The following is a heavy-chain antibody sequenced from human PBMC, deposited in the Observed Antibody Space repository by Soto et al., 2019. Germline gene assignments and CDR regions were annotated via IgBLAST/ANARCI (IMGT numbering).Heavy chain of an antibody. CDR1: GFTFSSYA. CDR2: ISYDGSNK. D-gene: IGHD4-17*01. J-gene: IGHJ5*02. CDR3: ARDPYGDYILGWFDP. Sequence: QVQLVGSGGGVVQPGRSLRLSCAASGFTFSSYAMHWVRQAPGKGLEWVAVISYDGSNKYYADSVKGRFTISRDNSKNTLYLQMNSLRAEDTAVYYCARDPYGDYILGWFDPWGQGTLVTVSS. V-gene: IGHV3-30-3*01.